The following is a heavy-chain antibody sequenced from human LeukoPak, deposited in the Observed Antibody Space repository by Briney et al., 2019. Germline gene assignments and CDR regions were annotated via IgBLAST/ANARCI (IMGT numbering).Heavy chain of an antibody. Sequence: SETLSLTCTVSGGSISSHYWSWIRQPPGKGLEWIGYIYYSGITNYNPSLKSRLTISVDTSKNQFSLKLNSVTAADMAVYYCARQHPSGRGSGLDYWGQGTLVIVSS. V-gene: IGHV4-59*08. CDR2: IYYSGIT. D-gene: IGHD2-15*01. J-gene: IGHJ4*02. CDR3: ARQHPSGRGSGLDY. CDR1: GGSISSHY.